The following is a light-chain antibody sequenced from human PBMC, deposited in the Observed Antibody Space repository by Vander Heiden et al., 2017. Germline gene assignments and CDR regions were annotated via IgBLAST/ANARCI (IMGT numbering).Light chain of an antibody. CDR1: KIGSKS. CDR3: QVWDSSSDHVV. J-gene: IGLJ2*01. CDR2: DDS. V-gene: IGLV3-21*02. Sequence: SDVLPVPPSASVAPGQTARIAGGGTKIGSKSVQWYQPRPGQAPVLVVYDDSDRPSGIPERCSGYNSGNTATLTISRVEAGDEADYYCQVWDSSSDHVVFGGGTKLTVL.